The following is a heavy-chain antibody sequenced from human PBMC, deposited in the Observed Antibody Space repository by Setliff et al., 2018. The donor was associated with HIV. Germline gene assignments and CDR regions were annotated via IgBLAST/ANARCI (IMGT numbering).Heavy chain of an antibody. J-gene: IGHJ4*02. CDR1: GGSFSGYY. CDR2: IYVHNSERT. Sequence: SETLSFTCSVSGGSFSGYYWSWIRQPPGKGLEWIGYIYVHNSERTNYNPSLTSRVTISVDTSRNQFSLKLTSVTAADTAIYYCARAVNFDYWGQGTQVTVSS. CDR3: ARAVNFDY. D-gene: IGHD6-19*01. V-gene: IGHV4-59*01.